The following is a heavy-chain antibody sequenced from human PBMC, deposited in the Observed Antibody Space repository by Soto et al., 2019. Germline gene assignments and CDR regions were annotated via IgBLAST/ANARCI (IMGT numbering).Heavy chain of an antibody. D-gene: IGHD1-1*01. CDR2: MHPSGST. J-gene: IGHJ6*02. CDR1: GGSISSVHW. Sequence: QVQPQESGPGLVRPSDTLSLTCAVSGGSISSVHWWSWVRQSPGKGLEWIGEMHPSGSTNYNPSPKSRVTVSMDKSRNQFSLKMYSVTAADTAVYFCARHGHNIYGFDVWGRGTTVTVSS. V-gene: IGHV4-4*02. CDR3: ARHGHNIYGFDV.